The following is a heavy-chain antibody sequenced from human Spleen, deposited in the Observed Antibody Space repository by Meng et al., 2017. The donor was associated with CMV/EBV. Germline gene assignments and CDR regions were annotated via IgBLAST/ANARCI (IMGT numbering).Heavy chain of an antibody. CDR3: ARMVRGTYGHFQY. Sequence: ASVKVSCKASGYTFTGYYMHWVRQAPGQGLEWMGWINPNSGGTNYAQKFQGRVTMTRDTSISTAYMELSRLRSEDTAVYYCARMVRGTYGHFQYWGQGTLVTVSS. CDR2: INPNSGGT. V-gene: IGHV1-2*02. J-gene: IGHJ1*01. CDR1: GYTFTGYY. D-gene: IGHD6-13*01.